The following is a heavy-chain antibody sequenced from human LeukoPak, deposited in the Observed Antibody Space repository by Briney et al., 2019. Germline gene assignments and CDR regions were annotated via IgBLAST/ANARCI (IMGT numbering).Heavy chain of an antibody. Sequence: GGSLRLSCAASGFTYIDYSMNWVRQAPGKGLEWLSYISTSSSTIYYADSVKGRFTVSRDNGKNSLELQMNSLRAEDTAVYYCAGDIVAEVLDYWGQGTLVTVSS. J-gene: IGHJ4*02. V-gene: IGHV3-48*01. CDR2: ISTSSSTI. D-gene: IGHD5-12*01. CDR3: AGDIVAEVLDY. CDR1: GFTYIDYS.